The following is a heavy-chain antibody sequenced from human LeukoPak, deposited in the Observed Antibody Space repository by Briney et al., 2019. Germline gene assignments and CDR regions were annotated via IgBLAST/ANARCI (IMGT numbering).Heavy chain of an antibody. D-gene: IGHD3-10*01. Sequence: GGSLRLSCAASGFTFDDYAVHWVRQAPGKGLEWVSGISWNSGSIGYADSVKGRFTISRDNAKNSLYLQMNSLRAEDTALYYCAKDTWFGETSGAFDIWGQGTMVTVSS. J-gene: IGHJ3*02. CDR2: ISWNSGSI. CDR1: GFTFDDYA. CDR3: AKDTWFGETSGAFDI. V-gene: IGHV3-9*01.